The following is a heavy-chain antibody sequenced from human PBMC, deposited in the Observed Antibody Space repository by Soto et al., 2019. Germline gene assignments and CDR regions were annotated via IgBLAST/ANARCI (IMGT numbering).Heavy chain of an antibody. D-gene: IGHD4-17*01. CDR2: IYYSGST. V-gene: IGHV4-31*03. J-gene: IGHJ4*02. Sequence: QVQLQESGPGLVKPSQTLSLTCTVSGGSISSGGYYWRWIRQHPGKGLEWIGYIYYSGSTYYNPSLKSRVTISVDTSKNQFSLKLSSVTAADTAVYYCARDYGDYPTPIRYFDYWGQGTLVTVSS. CDR3: ARDYGDYPTPIRYFDY. CDR1: GGSISSGGYY.